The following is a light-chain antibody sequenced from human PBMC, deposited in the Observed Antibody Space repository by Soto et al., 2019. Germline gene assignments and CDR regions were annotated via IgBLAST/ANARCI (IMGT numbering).Light chain of an antibody. CDR3: QQYETFSGT. Sequence: DIQMIQSPPTLSGSVGGRVTITCRASQTISSWLAWYQQKPGKAPKLLIYDASALPRGVPSRFSGSGSGTKFTLTIASLQPDDFATYYCQQYETFSGTFGPGTKVDIK. CDR1: QTISSW. V-gene: IGKV1-5*01. J-gene: IGKJ1*01. CDR2: DAS.